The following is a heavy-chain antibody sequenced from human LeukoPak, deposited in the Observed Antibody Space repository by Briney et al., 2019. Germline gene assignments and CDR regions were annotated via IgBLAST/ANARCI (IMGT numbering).Heavy chain of an antibody. CDR3: ARVWGPKPDMPAINDHFYYYMDV. CDR2: IKQAGSEK. D-gene: IGHD5-24*01. CDR1: GFTFSSYW. Sequence: PGGSLRLSCAASGFTFSSYWMSWVRQAPGKGLEWVANIKQAGSEKYYVDSVKGRFIISRDNAKNSLHLQMNTLRAEDTAVYYCARVWGPKPDMPAINDHFYYYMDVWGKGTTVTVSS. V-gene: IGHV3-7*01. J-gene: IGHJ6*03.